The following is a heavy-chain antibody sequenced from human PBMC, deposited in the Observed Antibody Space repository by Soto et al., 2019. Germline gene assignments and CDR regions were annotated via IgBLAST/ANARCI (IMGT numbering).Heavy chain of an antibody. CDR2: ISGSGGTT. D-gene: IGHD6-13*01. CDR3: ATISDRGIAAALDF. CDR1: TFIFTNYA. V-gene: IGHV3-23*01. Sequence: GALRVACSASTFIFTNYAMSWVRQAPGEGLEWVSAISGSGGTTYYAESVKGRFSISRDNSKNTLYLQLNSLRVEDTAIYYCATISDRGIAAALDFWGQGTLVTVYS. J-gene: IGHJ4*02.